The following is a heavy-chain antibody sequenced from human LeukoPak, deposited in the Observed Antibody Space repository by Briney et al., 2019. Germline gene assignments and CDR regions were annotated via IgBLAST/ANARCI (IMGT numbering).Heavy chain of an antibody. CDR3: ARSVFGGGSYSFDP. V-gene: IGHV4-59*08. CDR1: GGSISTYY. D-gene: IGHD1-26*01. Sequence: PSETLSLTCNISGGSISTYYWSWIRQPPGKGLEWIGYIYYTGSTNYNPSLKSRVTISVDTSKNQFSLKLSSVTAADTAVYYCARSVFGGGSYSFDPWGQGTLVTVSS. CDR2: IYYTGST. J-gene: IGHJ5*02.